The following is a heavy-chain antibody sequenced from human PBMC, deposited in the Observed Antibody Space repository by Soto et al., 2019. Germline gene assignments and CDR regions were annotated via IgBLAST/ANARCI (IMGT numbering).Heavy chain of an antibody. CDR2: IDPSDSQT. J-gene: IGHJ4*02. V-gene: IGHV5-10-1*01. Sequence: PGASLKISCKGSGFSYTSYWITWVRQMPGKGLEWMGRIDPSDSQTYYSPSFRGHVTISVTKSITTVFLQWSSLRASDTAMYYCARQIYDSDTGPNFQYYFDSWGQGTPVTVSS. CDR1: GFSYTSYW. CDR3: ARQIYDSDTGPNFQYYFDS. D-gene: IGHD3-22*01.